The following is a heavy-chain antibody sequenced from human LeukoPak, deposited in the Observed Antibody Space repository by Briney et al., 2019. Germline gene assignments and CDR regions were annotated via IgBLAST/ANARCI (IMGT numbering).Heavy chain of an antibody. CDR2: ISSNGGST. V-gene: IGHV3-64*01. D-gene: IGHD3-10*01. CDR1: GFTFSSYA. J-gene: IGHJ4*02. Sequence: PGGSLRLSCAASGFTFSSYAMHWVRQAPGKGLEYVSAISSNGGSTYYANSVKGRFTISRDNSKNTLYLQMNSLRAEDTAVYYCAKAKFWFGELFDYWGQGTLVTVSS. CDR3: AKAKFWFGELFDY.